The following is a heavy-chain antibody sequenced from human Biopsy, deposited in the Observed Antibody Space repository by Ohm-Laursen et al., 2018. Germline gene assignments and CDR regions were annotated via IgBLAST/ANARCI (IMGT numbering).Heavy chain of an antibody. Sequence: SDTLSLTCAVFGKTFSDYQWSWIRQPPGKGLEWIGQINQAGTTNYNPSLKSRVSISADASKYEFSLRLTSVTAADTAVYYCALETTYCSGNRCYPDGMDVWGQGTTVTVS. J-gene: IGHJ6*02. CDR2: INQAGTT. D-gene: IGHD2-15*01. CDR3: ALETTYCSGNRCYPDGMDV. V-gene: IGHV4-34*08. CDR1: GKTFSDYQ.